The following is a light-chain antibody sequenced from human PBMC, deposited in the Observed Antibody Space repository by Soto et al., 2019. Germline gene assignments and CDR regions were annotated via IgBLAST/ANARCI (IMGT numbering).Light chain of an antibody. CDR1: SSDIGTYDY. CDR2: EVS. J-gene: IGLJ1*01. CDR3: CSYGGGNNFYV. V-gene: IGLV2-8*01. Sequence: HSVLTQPPSASGSPGQSVTISCTGTSSDIGTYDYVSWYQHLPDKAPKLIIYEVSKRPSGVPDRFSGSKSGNTASLTVSGLQAEDDGDYYCCSYGGGNNFYVFGNGTKVTVL.